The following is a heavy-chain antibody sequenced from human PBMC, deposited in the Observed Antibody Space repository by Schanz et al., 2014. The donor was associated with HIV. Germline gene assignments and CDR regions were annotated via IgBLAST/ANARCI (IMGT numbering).Heavy chain of an antibody. CDR2: IKYNGKTK. CDR3: VRDRAYSFWSGYEPFDI. D-gene: IGHD3-3*01. CDR1: GFTFTDSW. V-gene: IGHV3-74*01. Sequence: EVQLVESGGGLVRPGGSLRLSCVASGFTFTDSWIHWVRQVPGKGPVWISRIKYNGKTKEYADSVKGRFTISRDNAKNTVDLQMDSLRGEDTGVYYCVRDRAYSFWSGYEPFDIGGQGTLVTVSS. J-gene: IGHJ4*02.